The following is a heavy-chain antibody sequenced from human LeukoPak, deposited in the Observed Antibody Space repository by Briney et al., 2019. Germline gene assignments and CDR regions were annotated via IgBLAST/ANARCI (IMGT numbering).Heavy chain of an antibody. V-gene: IGHV4-59*01. J-gene: IGHJ6*03. Sequence: KPSETLSLTCSVSDDSITMYYWTWIRQPPGKGLEWIGYVDHTGSTNFNPSLNGRVSISRDTSKNLFSLRLQSVTAADTAVYFCARGRVSSSTWYSTYYYYFYMDVWGKGTTVTVSS. D-gene: IGHD4-11*01. CDR2: VDHTGST. CDR3: ARGRVSSSTWYSTYYYYFYMDV. CDR1: DDSITMYY.